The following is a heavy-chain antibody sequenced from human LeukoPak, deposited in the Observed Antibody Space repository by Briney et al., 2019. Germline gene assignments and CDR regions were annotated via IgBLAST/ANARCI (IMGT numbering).Heavy chain of an antibody. V-gene: IGHV3-23*01. D-gene: IGHD1-26*01. CDR2: ISGSGDST. CDR3: AKDFGGYYENDAFDI. J-gene: IGHJ3*02. CDR1: GFTFSSYA. Sequence: PGGSLRLSCAASGFTFSSYAMSWVRQAPGKGLEWVSGISGSGDSTHYADSVKGRFTISRDNSKNTLYLQISSLRAEDTALYYCAKDFGGYYENDAFDIWGQGTMVSVSS.